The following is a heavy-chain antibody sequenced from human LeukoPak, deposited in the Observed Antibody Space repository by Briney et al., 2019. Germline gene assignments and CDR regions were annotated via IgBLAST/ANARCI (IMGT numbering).Heavy chain of an antibody. CDR2: ISAYNGNT. J-gene: IGHJ3*02. D-gene: IGHD3-9*01. CDR3: ASTNTILDAFDI. CDR1: GYTFTSYG. V-gene: IGHV1-18*01. Sequence: ASVKVSCKASGYTFTSYGISWVRQAPGQGLEWMGWISAYNGNTNYAQRLQGRVTMTTDTSTSTAYMELRSLRSDDTAVYYCASTNTILDAFDIWGQGTMVTVSS.